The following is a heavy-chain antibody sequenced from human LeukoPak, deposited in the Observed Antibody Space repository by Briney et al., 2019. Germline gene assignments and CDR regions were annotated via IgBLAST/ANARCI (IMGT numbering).Heavy chain of an antibody. D-gene: IGHD3-16*01. CDR2: IPNGGSSGST. V-gene: IGHV4-59*01. J-gene: IGHJ4*02. CDR3: ARFSGGTSRVDY. Sequence: SETLSLTCTVSGDSINAFYWSWIRQPPGKGLEWIGYIPNGGSSGSTNYNPSLKSRVTISADMSKNHFSLRLNSVTAADTAVYYCARFSGGTSRVDYWGQGTLVTVSS. CDR1: GDSINAFY.